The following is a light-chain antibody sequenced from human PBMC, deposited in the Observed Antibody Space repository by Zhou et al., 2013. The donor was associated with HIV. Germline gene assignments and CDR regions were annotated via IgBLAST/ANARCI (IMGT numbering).Light chain of an antibody. CDR1: QSVMSY. V-gene: IGKV1-39*01. Sequence: DMQMTQSPSSLSASVGDRVTITCRASQSVMSYVNWYQQKPGEAPRLLIYSTSTLQDGVPSRFSGSGSGTHFTLTISDLQPEDFATYYCQQSYSPPSPYTFGPGTKVDLK. CDR2: STS. CDR3: QQSYSPPSPYT. J-gene: IGKJ3*01.